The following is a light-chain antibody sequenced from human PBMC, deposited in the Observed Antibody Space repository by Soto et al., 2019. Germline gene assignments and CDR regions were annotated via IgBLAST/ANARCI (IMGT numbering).Light chain of an antibody. CDR2: EVT. CDR1: RDDIGAYDY. V-gene: IGLV2-14*01. J-gene: IGLJ2*01. Sequence: QSALTQPASVSGSPGQSITISCAGTRDDIGAYDYVSWYQQHPGNAPKLLVYEVTNRPSGVSDRFSGSKSGNTASLTISGLQAEDEADYYCNPYTNSRAVVFGGGIKVTVL. CDR3: NPYTNSRAVV.